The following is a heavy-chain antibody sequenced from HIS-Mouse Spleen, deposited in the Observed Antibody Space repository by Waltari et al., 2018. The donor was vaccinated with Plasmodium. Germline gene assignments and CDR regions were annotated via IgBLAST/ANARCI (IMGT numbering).Heavy chain of an antibody. CDR1: GFTFSSYS. V-gene: IGHV3-21*01. CDR3: ARDDAGQLELDY. J-gene: IGHJ4*02. Sequence: EVQLVESGGGLVKPGGSLRLSWAASGFTFSSYSMNWVRQAPGKGLEWVSSISSSSSYIYYADSLKGRFTISRDNAKNSLYLQMNSLRAEDTAVYYCARDDAGQLELDYWGQGTLVTVSS. D-gene: IGHD1-1*01. CDR2: ISSSSSYI.